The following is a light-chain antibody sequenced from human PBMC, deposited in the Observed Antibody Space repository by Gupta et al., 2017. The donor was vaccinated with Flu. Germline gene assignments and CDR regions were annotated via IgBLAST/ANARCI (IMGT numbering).Light chain of an antibody. J-gene: IGKJ4*01. V-gene: IGKV4-1*01. CDR2: WAS. Sequence: AGRPAINCKSSQSVLYSSNNKNYLAWYQQKPGQPPKLLMSWASTRDSGVPDRFSGSGSGTDFTFTISSLQAEDVAVYFCQQYLRTPPTFGEGTKVHI. CDR3: QQYLRTPPT. CDR1: QSVLYSSNNKNY.